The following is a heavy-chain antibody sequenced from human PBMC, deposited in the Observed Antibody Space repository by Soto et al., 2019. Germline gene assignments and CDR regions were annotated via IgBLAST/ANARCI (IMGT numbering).Heavy chain of an antibody. Sequence: QLQLQESGSGLLKPSETLSLTCAVSGGSISSAYYSWSWIRQPPGKGLEWIGYMYHGGSTHYNPSLKSRXXIXVXXSKNQFSLRLSSVTAADTAVYYCARAFLEWFSFDSWGQGTLVTVSS. CDR2: MYHGGST. CDR3: ARAFLEWFSFDS. CDR1: GGSISSAYYS. D-gene: IGHD3-3*01. J-gene: IGHJ4*02. V-gene: IGHV4-30-2*01.